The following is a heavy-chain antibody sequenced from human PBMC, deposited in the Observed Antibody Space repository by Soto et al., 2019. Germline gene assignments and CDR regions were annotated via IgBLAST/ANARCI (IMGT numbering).Heavy chain of an antibody. CDR2: ISSSSSYI. D-gene: IGHD3-16*02. CDR1: GFTFISYS. J-gene: IGHJ3*02. Sequence: GGSLRLSCAASGFTFISYSMNWVRQAPGKGLEWVSSISSSSSYIYYADSVKGRFTISRDNAKNSLYLQMNSLRAEDTAVYYCASGSYRPGDAFDIWGQGTMVTVSS. V-gene: IGHV3-21*01. CDR3: ASGSYRPGDAFDI.